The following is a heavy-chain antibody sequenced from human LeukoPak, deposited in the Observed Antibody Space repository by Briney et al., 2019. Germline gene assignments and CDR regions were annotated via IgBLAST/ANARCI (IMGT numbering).Heavy chain of an antibody. J-gene: IGHJ4*02. Sequence: QSGGSLRLSCAASGFSFSNYGMHWVRQAPGKGLEWLAVIWYDGSKEDYADSVKGRFTISRDNAKNSLYLQMNSLRDEDTAVYYCARDLRTYGTVFDYWGQGTLVTVSS. CDR2: IWYDGSKE. D-gene: IGHD4-17*01. V-gene: IGHV3-33*01. CDR1: GFSFSNYG. CDR3: ARDLRTYGTVFDY.